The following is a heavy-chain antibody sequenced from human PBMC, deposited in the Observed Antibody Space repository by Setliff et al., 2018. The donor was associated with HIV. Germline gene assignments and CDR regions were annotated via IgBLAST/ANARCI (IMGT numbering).Heavy chain of an antibody. CDR3: ALLEVPLIEGISPAL. CDR1: NGSFSEYY. V-gene: IGHV4-34*01. D-gene: IGHD3-22*01. Sequence: SETLSLTCAVYNGSFSEYYWTWVRQPPGKELEWIGEISHGGRSTYNPSLKSRVAISVDTSKNQFSLKLDTVTAADTALYFCALLEVPLIEGISPALWGQGTLVTVSS. CDR2: ISHGGRS. J-gene: IGHJ4*02.